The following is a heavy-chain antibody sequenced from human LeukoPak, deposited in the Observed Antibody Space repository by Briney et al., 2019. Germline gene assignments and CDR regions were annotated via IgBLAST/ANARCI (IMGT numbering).Heavy chain of an antibody. Sequence: GGSLRLSCAASGFTFDDYAMHWVRQAPGKGLAWVSGISWNSGSIGYADSVKGRFTISRDNAKNSLYLQMNSLRAEDTALYYCAKASMVRGVRYYFDYWGQGTLVTVSS. CDR3: AKASMVRGVRYYFDY. V-gene: IGHV3-9*01. J-gene: IGHJ4*02. D-gene: IGHD3-10*01. CDR1: GFTFDDYA. CDR2: ISWNSGSI.